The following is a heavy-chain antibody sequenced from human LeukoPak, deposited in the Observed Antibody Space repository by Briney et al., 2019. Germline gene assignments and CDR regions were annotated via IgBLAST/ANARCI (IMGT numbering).Heavy chain of an antibody. V-gene: IGHV4-59*12. J-gene: IGHJ4*02. CDR2: IYHSGST. Sequence: PSETLSLTCTVSGGSISSYYWSWIRQPPGKGLEWIGYIYHSGSTYYNPSLKSRVTISVDKSKNQFSLKLSSVTAADTAVYYCARVKGITMVRGQSAGYYFDYWGQGTLVTVSS. D-gene: IGHD3-10*01. CDR3: ARVKGITMVRGQSAGYYFDY. CDR1: GGSISSYY.